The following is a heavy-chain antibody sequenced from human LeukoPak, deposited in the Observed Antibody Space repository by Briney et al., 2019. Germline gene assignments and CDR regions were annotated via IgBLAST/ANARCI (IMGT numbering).Heavy chain of an antibody. CDR2: IYYSGST. J-gene: IGHJ4*02. V-gene: IGHV4-39*07. Sequence: PSETLSLTCTVSGGSISSSSYYWGWIRQPPGKGLEWIGSIYYSGSTYYNPSLKSRVTISVDTSKNQFSLKLSSVTAADTAVYYCARALYCSGGSCYGLGFDYWGQGTLVTVSS. CDR1: GGSISSSSYY. CDR3: ARALYCSGGSCYGLGFDY. D-gene: IGHD2-15*01.